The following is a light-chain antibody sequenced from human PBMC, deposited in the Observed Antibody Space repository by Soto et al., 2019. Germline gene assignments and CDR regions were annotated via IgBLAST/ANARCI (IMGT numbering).Light chain of an antibody. V-gene: IGKV1-33*01. CDR1: QTINNY. CDR2: DAS. Sequence: DIQMTQSPSSLSASVGDRVTIPCQASQTINNYLNWYQQKPGRAPKLLIYDASNLEAGVPSRFRGSGSRTDFTFTISRLQPEDIATYYCQQYENLPTFGQGTRLEI. J-gene: IGKJ5*01. CDR3: QQYENLPT.